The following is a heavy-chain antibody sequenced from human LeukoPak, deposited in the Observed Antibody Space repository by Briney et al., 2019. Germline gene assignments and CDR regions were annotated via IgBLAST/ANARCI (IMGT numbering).Heavy chain of an antibody. D-gene: IGHD3-22*01. CDR2: ISAYNGNT. Sequence: ASVKVSCKASGYTFTSYGISWVRQAPGQGLEWMGWISAYNGNTNYAQKLQGRVTMTTDTSTSTAYMELRSLRSDDTAVYYCARVESYYDSSGLLDYWGQGTLVTVSS. CDR1: GYTFTSYG. J-gene: IGHJ4*02. CDR3: ARVESYYDSSGLLDY. V-gene: IGHV1-18*01.